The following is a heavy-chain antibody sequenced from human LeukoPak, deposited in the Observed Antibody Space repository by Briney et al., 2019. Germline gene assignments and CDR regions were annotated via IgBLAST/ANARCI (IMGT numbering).Heavy chain of an antibody. J-gene: IGHJ4*02. V-gene: IGHV3-48*01. CDR1: GFSFSSNS. CDR3: ARDKIVGATYFDY. Sequence: GGSLRLSCAASGFSFSSNSMNWVRQAPGKGLEWVSYISSSSSSTIYYADSVKGRFTISRDNAKNSLYLQMNSLRAEDTAVYYCARDKIVGATYFDYWGQGTLVTVSS. CDR2: ISSSSSSTI. D-gene: IGHD1-26*01.